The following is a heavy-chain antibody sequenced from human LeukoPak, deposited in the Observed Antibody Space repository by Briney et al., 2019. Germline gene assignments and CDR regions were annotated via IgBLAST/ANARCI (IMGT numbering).Heavy chain of an antibody. CDR2: IYYSGST. V-gene: IGHV4-59*01. CDR1: GFTFSNAW. CDR3: ARGGVPGLTYFDP. D-gene: IGHD2-2*01. J-gene: IGHJ5*02. Sequence: PGGSLRLSCAASGFTFSNAWMSWVRQAPGKGLEWIGYIYYSGSTTYNPSLKSRVTMSVDTSKNQFSLKLSSVTAADTAVYYCARGGVPGLTYFDPWGQGTLVTVSS.